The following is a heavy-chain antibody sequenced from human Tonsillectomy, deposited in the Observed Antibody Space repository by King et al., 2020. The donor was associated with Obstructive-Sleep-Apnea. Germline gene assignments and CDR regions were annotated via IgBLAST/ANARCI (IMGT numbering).Heavy chain of an antibody. CDR2: ISDSSDYI. CDR3: AREYYGSGDDAFDI. J-gene: IGHJ3*02. CDR1: GFTFNTYR. Sequence: VQLVESGGGLVKAGGSLRLSCAASGFTFNTYRMHWVRQPPGKGLEWVSYISDSSDYIDYPDSVKGRFTISRDNAKKSLYLQMNSLRAGDTAIYYCAREYYGSGDDAFDIWGQGTMVTVSS. V-gene: IGHV3-21*01. D-gene: IGHD3-10*01.